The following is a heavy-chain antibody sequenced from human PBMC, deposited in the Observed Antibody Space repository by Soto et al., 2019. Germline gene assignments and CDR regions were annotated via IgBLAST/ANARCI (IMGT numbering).Heavy chain of an antibody. V-gene: IGHV3-21*06. D-gene: IGHD3-22*01. Sequence: GGSLRLSCAASGCTFSYYALHWVRRAPGKGLEWVSSISGIRDYIRYADSVKGRFTISRDNAKTSLYLQMNSLTAEDTAVYYCAREGVHNYNEYYFDYRGQGTLVTVSS. J-gene: IGHJ4*02. CDR3: AREGVHNYNEYYFDY. CDR2: ISGIRDYI. CDR1: GCTFSYYA.